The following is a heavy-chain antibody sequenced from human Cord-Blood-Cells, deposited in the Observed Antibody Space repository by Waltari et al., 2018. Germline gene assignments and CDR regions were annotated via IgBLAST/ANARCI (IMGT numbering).Heavy chain of an antibody. CDR1: GYPFTGYY. CDR3: ARAHSSYDAFDI. CDR2: INPNSGGT. D-gene: IGHD6-6*01. V-gene: IGHV1-2*02. Sequence: QVQLVQSGAEVKKPGASVKVSCQSSGYPFTGYYIPSGRQAPGQGLEWMGWINPNSGGTNYAQKFQGRVTMTRDTSISTAYMELSRLRSDDTAVYYCARAHSSYDAFDIWGQGTMVTVSS. J-gene: IGHJ3*02.